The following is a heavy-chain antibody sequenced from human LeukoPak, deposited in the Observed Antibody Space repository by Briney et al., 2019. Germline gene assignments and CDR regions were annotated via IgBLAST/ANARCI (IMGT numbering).Heavy chain of an antibody. V-gene: IGHV3-33*01. D-gene: IGHD3-9*01. Sequence: HPGRSLRLSCAASGFTFSSYGIHWVRQAPGKGLERVAVIWYDGSNKYYADSVKGRFTISRYNSKNTLYLQMNSLRAEDTALYYCATQYDILTGYYRTSYFDYWGQGTLVTVSS. CDR1: GFTFSSYG. CDR3: ATQYDILTGYYRTSYFDY. CDR2: IWYDGSNK. J-gene: IGHJ4*02.